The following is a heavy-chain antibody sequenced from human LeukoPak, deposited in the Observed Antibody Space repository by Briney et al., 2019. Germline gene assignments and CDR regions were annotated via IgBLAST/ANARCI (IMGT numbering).Heavy chain of an antibody. CDR2: IGIADDT. D-gene: IGHD5/OR15-5a*01. J-gene: IGHJ3*02. CDR1: GFTYSNYD. Sequence: GGSLRLSCAASGFTYSNYDMHWVRQGPGGGLEWVSAIGIADDTHYADSVKGRFTISRENARNSLYLRINSLRDGDTAVYYCVRGGIRVSGTDAFDIWGQGTVVTVSS. V-gene: IGHV3-13*01. CDR3: VRGGIRVSGTDAFDI.